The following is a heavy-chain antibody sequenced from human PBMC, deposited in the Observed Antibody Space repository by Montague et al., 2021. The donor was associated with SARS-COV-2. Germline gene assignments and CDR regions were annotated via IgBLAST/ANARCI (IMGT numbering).Heavy chain of an antibody. V-gene: IGHV4-39*01. CDR1: GASISSGSYY. CDR2: IHHSGST. J-gene: IGHJ3*02. Sequence: SETLSLTCTVSGASISSGSYYWNWIRQLPGKGLEWIGYIHHSGSTYYTPSLQSRVAISVDTSKNQFSLKLSSVTAADTAVYYCARHSGRDTIFGVVIIPDAFDIWGQGTMVTVSS. D-gene: IGHD3-3*01. CDR3: ARHSGRDTIFGVVIIPDAFDI.